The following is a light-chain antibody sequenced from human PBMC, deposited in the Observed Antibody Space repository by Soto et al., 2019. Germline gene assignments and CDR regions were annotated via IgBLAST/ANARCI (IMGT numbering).Light chain of an antibody. CDR3: SSYTSSTTLSVV. J-gene: IGLJ2*01. CDR2: GVT. Sequence: QSALTQPASVSGTPGQSITIFCTGTSSDVGGYNYVSWYQQHPGKAPKLMIYGVTNRPSGVSNRFSGSKSGNTASLTISGLQAEDEADYYCSSYTSSTTLSVVFGGGTKLTV. CDR1: SSDVGGYNY. V-gene: IGLV2-14*01.